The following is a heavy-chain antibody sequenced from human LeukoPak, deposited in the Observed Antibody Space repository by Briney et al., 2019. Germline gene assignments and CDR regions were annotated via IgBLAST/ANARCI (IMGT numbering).Heavy chain of an antibody. CDR3: AKMNYYYYYGMDV. Sequence: GGSLRLSCAASGFTFSSYGMHWVRQAPGKGLEWVAVTWYDGSNKYYADSVKGRFTISRDNSKNTLYLQMNSLRAEDTAVYYCAKMNYYYYYGMDVWGQGTTVTVSS. V-gene: IGHV3-33*06. CDR1: GFTFSSYG. J-gene: IGHJ6*02. CDR2: TWYDGSNK.